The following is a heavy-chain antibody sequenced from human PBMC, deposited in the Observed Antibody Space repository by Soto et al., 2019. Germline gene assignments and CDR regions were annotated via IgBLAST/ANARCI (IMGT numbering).Heavy chain of an antibody. J-gene: IGHJ6*02. D-gene: IGHD2-2*01. Sequence: SGGSLRLSCAASGFTFSSYSMNWVRQAPGKGLEWVSSISSSSSYIYYADSVKGRFTISRDNAKNSLYLQRNSLRAEDTAVYYCARDKGRPDIVVVRAARRCYYYGMYGWGQGTTVTVSS. V-gene: IGHV3-21*01. CDR3: ARDKGRPDIVVVRAARRCYYYGMYG. CDR1: GFTFSSYS. CDR2: ISSSSSYI.